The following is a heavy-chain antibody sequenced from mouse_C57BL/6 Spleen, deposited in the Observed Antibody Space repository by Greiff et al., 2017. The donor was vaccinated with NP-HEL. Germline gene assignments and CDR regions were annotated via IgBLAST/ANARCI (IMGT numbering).Heavy chain of an antibody. CDR2: IHPSTGST. J-gene: IGHJ1*03. CDR1: GYTFTSSW. V-gene: IGHV1-64*01. Sequence: QVQLQQSGAELVKPGASVKLSCKASGYTFTSSWMHWVKQRPGKGLEWIGLIHPSTGSTNYNEKFKSKATLTVDKSSSTAYMQLSSLTSEDSAVYYCARFSTTVVATNWYCDVWGTGTTVTGSS. CDR3: ARFSTTVVATNWYCDV. D-gene: IGHD1-1*01.